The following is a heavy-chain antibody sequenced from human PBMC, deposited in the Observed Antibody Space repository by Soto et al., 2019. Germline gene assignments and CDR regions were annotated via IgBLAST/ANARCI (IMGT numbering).Heavy chain of an antibody. CDR1: EFTFSNYG. CDR3: ARDDEYSGNGMDX. D-gene: IGHD3-10*01. V-gene: IGHV3-33*01. CDR2: ILNDGSNR. Sequence: QVQLVESGGGVVQPGRSLRLSCAASEFTFSNYGMHWVRQAPGKGLEWVAVILNDGSNRYHADSVKDRFTISRDNSKNTLYLQMNSLRAEDTAVYYCARDDEYSGNGMDXWGXGXXVTVS. J-gene: IGHJ6*02.